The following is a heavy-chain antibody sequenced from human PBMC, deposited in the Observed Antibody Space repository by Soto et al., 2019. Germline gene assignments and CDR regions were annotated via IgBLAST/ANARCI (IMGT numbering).Heavy chain of an antibody. CDR1: GGSISSGGYY. V-gene: IGHV4-31*03. Sequence: QVQLQESGPGLVKPSQTLSLTCTVSGGSISSGGYYWSWIRQHPGKGLEWIGYIYYSGSTSYNPSPKSRVTISVNTAKSPFPLKLSSVTAADTAVYYSAGDEFGNYVGYWGQGTLVTVSS. CDR3: AGDEFGNYVGY. CDR2: IYYSGST. J-gene: IGHJ4*02. D-gene: IGHD3-10*01.